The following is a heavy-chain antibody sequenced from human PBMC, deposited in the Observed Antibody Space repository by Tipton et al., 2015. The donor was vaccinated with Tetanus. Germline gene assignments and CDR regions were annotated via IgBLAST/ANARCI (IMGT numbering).Heavy chain of an antibody. V-gene: IGHV4-34*01. CDR2: INEGGGT. D-gene: IGHD3-16*01. J-gene: IGHJ3*01. CDR3: ARWIGVIPVTGNDAFDV. Sequence: LRLSCAVSGVSLSDYYWSWIRQSPGKGLEWVAEINEGGGTTYNPSLESRVSISADTSKHRFSLKVNSGIAADTASYYCARWIGVIPVTGNDAFDVWCPGAMVAVSS. CDR1: GVSLSDYY.